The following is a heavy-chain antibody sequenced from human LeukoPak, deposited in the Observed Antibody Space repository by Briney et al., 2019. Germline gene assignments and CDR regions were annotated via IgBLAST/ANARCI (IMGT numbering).Heavy chain of an antibody. CDR3: AKFSSSSLHFDY. Sequence: SISSSSSYIYYADSVKGRFTISRDNSKNALYLQMNSLRVEDTAVYYCAKFSSSSLHFDYWGQGTLDIVSS. D-gene: IGHD6-6*01. V-gene: IGHV3-21*04. CDR2: ISSSSSYI. J-gene: IGHJ4*02.